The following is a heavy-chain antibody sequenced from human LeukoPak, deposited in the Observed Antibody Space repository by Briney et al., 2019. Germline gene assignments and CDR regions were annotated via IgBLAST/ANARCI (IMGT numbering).Heavy chain of an antibody. J-gene: IGHJ4*02. CDR3: ANLHYDILTGYIYYFDY. V-gene: IGHV3-23*01. Sequence: GGSLRLSCAASGFTFSTYGMSWVRQAPGKGLEGVSSISGSGASTYYADSVKGRFTISRDNSKNTLYLQMNSLRAEDTAVYYCANLHYDILTGYIYYFDYWGQGTLVTVSS. CDR1: GFTFSTYG. D-gene: IGHD3-9*01. CDR2: ISGSGAST.